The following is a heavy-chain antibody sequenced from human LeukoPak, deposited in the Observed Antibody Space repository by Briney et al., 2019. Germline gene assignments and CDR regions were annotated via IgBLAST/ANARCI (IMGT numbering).Heavy chain of an antibody. CDR3: VREGYDSSGYYLDS. V-gene: IGHV1-69*13. CDR2: IIPIFGTA. D-gene: IGHD3-22*01. Sequence: SVKVSCKASGGTFSSYAISWVRQAPGQGLEWMGGIIPIFGTANYAQKFQVRVTITADESTSTAYMELSSLRSEDTAVYYCVREGYDSSGYYLDSWGQGTLVTVSS. J-gene: IGHJ4*02. CDR1: GGTFSSYA.